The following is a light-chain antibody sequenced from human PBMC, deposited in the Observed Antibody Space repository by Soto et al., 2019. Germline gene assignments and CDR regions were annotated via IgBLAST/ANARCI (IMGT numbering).Light chain of an antibody. CDR1: SSDIGTYKF. J-gene: IGLJ2*01. CDR2: EVS. CDR3: SSYSDTTTRMV. V-gene: IGLV2-14*01. Sequence: QSALTQPASVSGSPGQSITIPCNGSSSDIGTYKFVTWYQQHPGRAPKVIIFEVSNRPSGISNRFRGSKSGDTASLTISGLQSEDEADYFCSSYSDTTTRMVFGGGTQLTVL.